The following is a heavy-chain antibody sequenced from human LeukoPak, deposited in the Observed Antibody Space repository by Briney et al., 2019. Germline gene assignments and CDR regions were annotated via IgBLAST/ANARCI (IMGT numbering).Heavy chain of an antibody. V-gene: IGHV4-59*01. J-gene: IGHJ4*02. CDR3: ARDRSLGIIDY. D-gene: IGHD3-16*01. CDR1: GGSFSGYY. Sequence: TSETLSLTCAVYGGSFSGYYWSWIRQPPGKGLEWIGYIYYSGSTNYNPSLKSRVTISVDASKNHFSLKLSSVTAADTAVYYCARDRSLGIIDYWGQGTLVTVSS. CDR2: IYYSGST.